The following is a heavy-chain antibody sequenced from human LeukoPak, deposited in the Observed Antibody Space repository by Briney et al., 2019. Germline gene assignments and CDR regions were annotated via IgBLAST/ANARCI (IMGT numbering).Heavy chain of an antibody. V-gene: IGHV4-4*07. CDR3: ARERQDFWSGPCLDY. CDR1: GGSISSYY. CDR2: IYTSGST. J-gene: IGHJ4*02. Sequence: PSETLSLTCTVSGGSISSYYWSWIRRPAGKGLEWIGRIYTSGSTNYNPSLKSRVTMSVDTSKNQFSLKLSSVTAADTAVYYCARERQDFWSGPCLDYWGQGTLVTVSS. D-gene: IGHD3-3*01.